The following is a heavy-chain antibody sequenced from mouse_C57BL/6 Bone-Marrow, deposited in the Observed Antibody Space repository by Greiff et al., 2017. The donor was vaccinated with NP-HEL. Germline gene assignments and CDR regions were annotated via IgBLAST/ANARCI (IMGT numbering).Heavy chain of an antibody. CDR1: GFSLTSYG. J-gene: IGHJ1*03. Sequence: QVQLQQSGPGLVQPSQSLSITCTVSGFSLTSYGVHWVRQSPGKGLEWLGVIWSGGSTDYNAAFISRLSISKDNSKSQVFFKMNSLQADDTAIYYCARKSLLWYFDVWGTGTTVTVSS. D-gene: IGHD2-10*01. CDR2: IWSGGST. CDR3: ARKSLLWYFDV. V-gene: IGHV2-2*01.